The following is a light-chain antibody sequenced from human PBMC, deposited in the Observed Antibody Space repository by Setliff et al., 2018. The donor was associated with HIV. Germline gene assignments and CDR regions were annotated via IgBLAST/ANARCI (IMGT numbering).Light chain of an antibody. V-gene: IGLV2-23*02. J-gene: IGLJ1*01. CDR3: CSNTGSNTYV. Sequence: QSALTQPASVSGSPGQSITISCTGRSSDIGSWNFVSWYQQYPDKAPKVMIYEVSKRLSGVSNRFSGSKSAYTAFMTISGLQTEDEADYYCCSNTGSNTYVFGSGTKVTVL. CDR2: EVS. CDR1: SSDIGSWNF.